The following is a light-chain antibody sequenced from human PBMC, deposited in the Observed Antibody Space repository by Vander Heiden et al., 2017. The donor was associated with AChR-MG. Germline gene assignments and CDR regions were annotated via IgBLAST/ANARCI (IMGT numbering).Light chain of an antibody. CDR3: QQYYSNPRT. Sequence: DIVLTPSPDSLPVSLGERAAINCKSSQSGLYSSNNKSYLAWYQQRPGQPPKLLIYGASTRETGVPERFSGSGSGTDFTLTISSLQAEDVAVYYCQQYYSNPRTFGQGTKVEIK. CDR1: QSGLYSSNNKSY. J-gene: IGKJ1*01. V-gene: IGKV4-1*01. CDR2: GAS.